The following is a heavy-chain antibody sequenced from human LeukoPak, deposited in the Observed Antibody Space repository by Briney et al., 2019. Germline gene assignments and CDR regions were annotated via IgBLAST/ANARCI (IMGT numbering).Heavy chain of an antibody. Sequence: SVKVSCKASGGTFTSYAISWVRQAPGQGLEWMGRIIPIFGTANYAQKFQGRVTITTDESTSTAYMELSSLRSEDTAVYYCARGTSGTTSLFYWGQGTLVTVSS. D-gene: IGHD1-7*01. CDR3: ARGTSGTTSLFY. CDR2: IIPIFGTA. V-gene: IGHV1-69*05. CDR1: GGTFTSYA. J-gene: IGHJ4*02.